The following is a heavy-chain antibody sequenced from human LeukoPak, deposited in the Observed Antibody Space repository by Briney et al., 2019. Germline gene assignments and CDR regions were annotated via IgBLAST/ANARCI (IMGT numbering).Heavy chain of an antibody. D-gene: IGHD3-22*01. CDR2: IIPIFGTA. Sequence: SVKVSFKASGGTFSSYAISWVRQAPGQGLEGMGRIIPIFGTANYAQKFQGRVTITTDGSTSTAYMELSSLRSEDTAVYYCARDKGSGSSGYFFFDYWGQGTLVTVS. V-gene: IGHV1-69*05. CDR3: ARDKGSGSSGYFFFDY. CDR1: GGTFSSYA. J-gene: IGHJ4*02.